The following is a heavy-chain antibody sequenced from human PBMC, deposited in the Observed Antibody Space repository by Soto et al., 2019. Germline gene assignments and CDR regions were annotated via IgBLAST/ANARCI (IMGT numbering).Heavy chain of an antibody. J-gene: IGHJ4*02. V-gene: IGHV3-30*18. CDR3: TKDGGPVYCNSPGCSAKHVHY. CDR2: ISYDGANE. Sequence: QVQLVESGGGVVQPVRSLRLSCAASGFSFSNYAMHWVRQAPGNGLERLAIISYDGANESYADSVRGRFTISRDNSKNTLYLTTNNLRHEDTAVYYCTKDGGPVYCNSPGCSAKHVHYCGQGNQVTVSS. D-gene: IGHD2-2*01. CDR1: GFSFSNYA.